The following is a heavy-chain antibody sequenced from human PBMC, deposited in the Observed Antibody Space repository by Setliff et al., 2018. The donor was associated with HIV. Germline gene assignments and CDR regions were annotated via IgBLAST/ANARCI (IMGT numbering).Heavy chain of an antibody. J-gene: IGHJ3*02. CDR3: ARELGASPHDVFDI. D-gene: IGHD3-16*01. Sequence: PSETLSLTCTVSGGSISSYYWSWIRQPPGKGLEWLGYIYYSGSTNYNPSLKSRVTISVDTSKSQFSLKLNSVTAADTAVYYCARELGASPHDVFDIWGQGTMVTVSS. CDR1: GGSISSYY. CDR2: IYYSGST. V-gene: IGHV4-4*08.